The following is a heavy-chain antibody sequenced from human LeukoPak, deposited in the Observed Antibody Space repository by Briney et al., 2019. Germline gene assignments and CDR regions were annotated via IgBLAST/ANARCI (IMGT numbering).Heavy chain of an antibody. Sequence: GGSLRLSCAASGFTFSSYSMNWVRQAPGKGLEWVSAISGSGGSTYYADSVKGRFTISRDNSKNTLYLQMNSLRAEDTAVYYCAKAPAAAGRVFDYWGQGTLVTVSS. CDR3: AKAPAAAGRVFDY. CDR2: ISGSGGST. J-gene: IGHJ4*02. D-gene: IGHD6-13*01. CDR1: GFTFSSYS. V-gene: IGHV3-23*01.